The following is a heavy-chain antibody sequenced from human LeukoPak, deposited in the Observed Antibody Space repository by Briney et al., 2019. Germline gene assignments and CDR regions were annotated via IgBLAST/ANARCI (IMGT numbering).Heavy chain of an antibody. J-gene: IGHJ4*02. CDR1: GNFW. CDR3: VSFYETY. V-gene: IGHV3-74*01. CDR2: INSDGSWT. Sequence: GGSLRLSCAASGNFWMHWVRQVPGKGLVWVSHINSDGSWTSYADSVKGRFTISKDNAKNTVYLQMNSLRAEDTAVYYCVSFYETYWGRGTLVTVSS. D-gene: IGHD2/OR15-2a*01.